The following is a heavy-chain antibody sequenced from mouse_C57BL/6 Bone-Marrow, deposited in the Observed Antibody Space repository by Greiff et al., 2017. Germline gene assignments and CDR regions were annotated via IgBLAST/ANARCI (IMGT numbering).Heavy chain of an antibody. D-gene: IGHD1-1*01. J-gene: IGHJ3*01. CDR2: INPNYGTT. Sequence: EVQLQQSGPELVKPGASVKISCKASGYSFTDYNMNWVKQSYGKSLEWIGVINPNYGTTSYNQKFKGKATLTVDQSSSTAYMQLNSLTSEDSAVYYCARWSSYGSRGLGFAYWGQGTLVTVSA. V-gene: IGHV1-39*01. CDR1: GYSFTDYN. CDR3: ARWSSYGSRGLGFAY.